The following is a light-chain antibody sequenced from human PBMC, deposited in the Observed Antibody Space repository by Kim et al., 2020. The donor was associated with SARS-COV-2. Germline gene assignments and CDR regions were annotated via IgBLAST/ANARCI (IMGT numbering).Light chain of an antibody. Sequence: RATINCKSSQSVLYSSNNKSYLAWYQQKPGQPPKLLIYWASTRESGVPDRFSGSGSGTDFTLTISSLQAGDVAVYYCQQYYSTPYTFGQGTKLEIK. CDR3: QQYYSTPYT. CDR2: WAS. CDR1: QSVLYSSNNKSY. J-gene: IGKJ2*01. V-gene: IGKV4-1*01.